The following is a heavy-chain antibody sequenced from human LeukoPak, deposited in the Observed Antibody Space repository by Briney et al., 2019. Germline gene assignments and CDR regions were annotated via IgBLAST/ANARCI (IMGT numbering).Heavy chain of an antibody. CDR1: GYTFTKYW. CDR3: ARQPGMTAKSWYFDL. Sequence: GESLKISCEGSGYTFTKYWIGWVRQMPGKGLEWMGIIHPVDAHTWYSPSFQVQVTISADKSISMAYLQWSSLKASDTAMYFCARQPGMTAKSWYFDLWGRGTLVTVSS. D-gene: IGHD2-2*01. J-gene: IGHJ2*01. V-gene: IGHV5-51*01. CDR2: IHPVDAHT.